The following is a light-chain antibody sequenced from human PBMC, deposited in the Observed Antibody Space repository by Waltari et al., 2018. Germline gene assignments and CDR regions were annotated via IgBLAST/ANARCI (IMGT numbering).Light chain of an antibody. J-gene: IGLJ1*01. Sequence: QSALTQPRSVSGSPGQSVTISCTGTSSDVGSYDYVSWYQQHPGKAPKVMIYDVNKRPSGVPDRFSGSKSGNTASPTISGLQAEDEAEYYCCSYGGSYYVLGTGTEVTVL. CDR1: SSDVGSYDY. V-gene: IGLV2-11*01. CDR3: CSYGGSYYV. CDR2: DVN.